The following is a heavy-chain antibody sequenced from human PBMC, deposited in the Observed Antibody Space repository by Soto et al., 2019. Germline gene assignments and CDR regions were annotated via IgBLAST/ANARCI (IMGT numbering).Heavy chain of an antibody. J-gene: IGHJ4*02. V-gene: IGHV3-21*01. Sequence: PXVSLRLSCAASGFTFSSYSMNWVRQAPGKGLEWVSSISSSSYYIYYADSVKGRFTISRDNAKNSLYLQMNSLRAEDTAVYYCARDASGPLDYWGQGTLVTVAS. D-gene: IGHD3-3*01. CDR3: ARDASGPLDY. CDR2: ISSSSYYI. CDR1: GFTFSSYS.